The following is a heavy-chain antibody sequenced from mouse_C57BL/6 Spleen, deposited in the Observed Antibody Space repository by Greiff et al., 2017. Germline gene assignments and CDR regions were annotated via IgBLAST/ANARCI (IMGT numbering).Heavy chain of an antibody. V-gene: IGHV2-9-1*01. CDR1: GFSLPSSA. Sequence: VKLPESGPGLVAPSQSLSITCPVSGFSLPSSAISWVRHPPGKGLELLGVIWTGGGTNYNSALKSRLSISKDNSKSQVFLKMNSLQTDDTARYYCARNLGYGNGDAMDYWGQGTSVTVSS. D-gene: IGHD2-1*01. CDR3: ARNLGYGNGDAMDY. CDR2: IWTGGGT. J-gene: IGHJ4*01.